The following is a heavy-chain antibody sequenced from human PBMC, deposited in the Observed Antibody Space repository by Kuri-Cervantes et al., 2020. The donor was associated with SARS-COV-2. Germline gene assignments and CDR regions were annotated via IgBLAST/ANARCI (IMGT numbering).Heavy chain of an antibody. CDR3: AKDWLPDDAFDI. CDR2: IWYGGSNK. V-gene: IGHV3-33*06. D-gene: IGHD6-19*01. J-gene: IGHJ3*02. CDR1: GFPFSSYG. Sequence: GGSLRLSCAASGFPFSSYGMHWVRQAPGKGLEWVAVIWYGGSNKYYADSVKGRFTISRDNSKNTLYLQMNSLRAEDTAVYYCAKDWLPDDAFDIWGQGTMVTVSS.